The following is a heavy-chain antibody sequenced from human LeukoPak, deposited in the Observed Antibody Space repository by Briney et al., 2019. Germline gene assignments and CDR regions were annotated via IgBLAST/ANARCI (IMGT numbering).Heavy chain of an antibody. CDR3: AREAMGYSYGTYFDY. J-gene: IGHJ4*02. CDR1: GGSISSYY. CDR2: IYYSGST. Sequence: SETLSLTCTVSGGSISSYYWSWIRQPPGKGLEWIGYIYYSGSTNYNPSLKSRVTISVDTSKNQFSLKLSSVTAVDTAAYYCAREAMGYSYGTYFDYWGQGTLVTVSS. V-gene: IGHV4-59*01. D-gene: IGHD5-18*01.